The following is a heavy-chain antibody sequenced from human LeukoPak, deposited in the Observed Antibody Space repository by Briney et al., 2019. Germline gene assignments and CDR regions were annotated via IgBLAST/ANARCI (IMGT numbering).Heavy chain of an antibody. CDR1: GGSISSYY. J-gene: IGHJ6*02. D-gene: IGHD3-10*01. V-gene: IGHV4-59*01. CDR2: IYYSGST. CDR3: ARDRVMVRGTYYYYYGMDV. Sequence: SQTLSLTCTVSGGSISSYYWSWIRQPPGKGLEWIGYIYYSGSTNYNPSLKSRVTVSVDTSKNQFSLKLSSVTAADTAVYYCARDRVMVRGTYYYYYGMDVWGQGTTVTVSS.